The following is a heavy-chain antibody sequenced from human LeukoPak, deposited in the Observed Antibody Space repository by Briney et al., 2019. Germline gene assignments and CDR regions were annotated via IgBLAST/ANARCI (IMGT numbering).Heavy chain of an antibody. CDR3: AREGPKGDAFDI. Sequence: SQTLSLTCTVSGASISSGSYYWIWIRQPAGKGLEWIGRIHSSGSTNYNPSLKSRVTISVDTSKNQFSLKLSSVTAADTAVYYCAREGPKGDAFDIWGQGTMVTVSS. V-gene: IGHV4-61*02. CDR2: IHSSGST. CDR1: GASISSGSYY. J-gene: IGHJ3*02.